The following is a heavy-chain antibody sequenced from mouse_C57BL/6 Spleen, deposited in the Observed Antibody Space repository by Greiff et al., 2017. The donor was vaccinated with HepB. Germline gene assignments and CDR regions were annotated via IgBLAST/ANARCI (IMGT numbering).Heavy chain of an antibody. CDR3: ARVHYYGSSLYYFDY. Sequence: VQLQQSGAELVRPGASVKLSCKASGYTFTDYYINWVKQRPGQGLEWIARIYPGSGNTYYNEKFKGKATLTAEKSSSTAYMQLSSLTSEDSAVYFCARVHYYGSSLYYFDYWGQGTTLTVSS. D-gene: IGHD1-1*01. V-gene: IGHV1-76*01. J-gene: IGHJ2*01. CDR2: IYPGSGNT. CDR1: GYTFTDYY.